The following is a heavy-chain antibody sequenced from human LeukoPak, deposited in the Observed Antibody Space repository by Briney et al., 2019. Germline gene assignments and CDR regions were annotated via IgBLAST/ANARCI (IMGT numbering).Heavy chain of an antibody. Sequence: PGGSLRLSCAASGFTFSSYAMHWVRQAPGKGLEYVSAISSNGGSTYYANSVKGRFTISRDNSKNTLYLQMGSLRAEDMAVYYCARVSGWYNTFPSYYYYMDVWGKGTTVTVSS. CDR3: ARVSGWYNTFPSYYYYMDV. D-gene: IGHD6-19*01. CDR1: GFTFSSYA. J-gene: IGHJ6*03. V-gene: IGHV3-64*01. CDR2: ISSNGGST.